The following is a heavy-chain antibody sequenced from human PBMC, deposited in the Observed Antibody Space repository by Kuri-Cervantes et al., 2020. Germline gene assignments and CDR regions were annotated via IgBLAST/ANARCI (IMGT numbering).Heavy chain of an antibody. CDR2: ITDNGGGT. J-gene: IGHJ4*02. CDR1: GFTFSSFA. Sequence: GGSLRLSCAASGFTFSSFAMSWVRQAPGKGLEWVSSITDNGGGTFYADFAKGRFTISRDNSKNTLYLQMNSLSAEDTALYYCVKGVWQWLANWGQGTLVTVSS. V-gene: IGHV3-23*01. CDR3: VKGVWQWLAN. D-gene: IGHD6-19*01.